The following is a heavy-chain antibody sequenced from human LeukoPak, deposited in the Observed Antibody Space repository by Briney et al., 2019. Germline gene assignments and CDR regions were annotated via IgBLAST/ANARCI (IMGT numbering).Heavy chain of an antibody. D-gene: IGHD5-18*01. CDR2: IRSKTYGGTT. CDR1: GFTFGDHA. CDR3: TRGSIQQWLYYGMDV. J-gene: IGHJ6*02. Sequence: GGSLRLSCTASGFTFGDHAMSWVRQAPGKGREWVGSIRSKTYGGTTEYAASVKGRFTISRDDSKSIAYLQMNSLKTEDTAVYYCTRGSIQQWLYYGMDVWGQGTTVTVSS. V-gene: IGHV3-49*04.